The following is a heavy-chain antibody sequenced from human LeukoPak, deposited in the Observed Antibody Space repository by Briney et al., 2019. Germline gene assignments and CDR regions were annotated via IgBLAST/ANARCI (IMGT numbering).Heavy chain of an antibody. D-gene: IGHD4-11*01. CDR2: IGTAGDT. CDR1: GFTFRTYD. CDR3: VRVAWLDYRSMDV. Sequence: GGSLRLSCAASGFTFRTYDFLWVRQAKGTGLESVSGIGTAGDTYYAGSVNGRFTISRENTNHSLYLQLTSLRAGDTALYYCVRVAWLDYRSMDVWGQGTTVTVSS. V-gene: IGHV3-13*01. J-gene: IGHJ6*02.